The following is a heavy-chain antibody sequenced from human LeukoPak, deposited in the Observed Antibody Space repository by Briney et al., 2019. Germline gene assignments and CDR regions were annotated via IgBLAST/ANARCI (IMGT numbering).Heavy chain of an antibody. Sequence: AGGSLRLSCAASGFTFRNYWMGWVRQAPGKGLEWVSYISSSGSTIYYADSVKGRFTISRDNAKNSLYLQMNSLRAEDTAVYYCARMPNPYDSSGYFADYWGQGTLVTVSS. V-gene: IGHV3-11*01. CDR3: ARMPNPYDSSGYFADY. D-gene: IGHD3-22*01. J-gene: IGHJ4*02. CDR2: ISSSGSTI. CDR1: GFTFRNYW.